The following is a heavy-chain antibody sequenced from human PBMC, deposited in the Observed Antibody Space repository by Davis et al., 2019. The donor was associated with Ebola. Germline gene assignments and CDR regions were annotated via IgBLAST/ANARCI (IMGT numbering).Heavy chain of an antibody. CDR2: TYYRSKWYN. V-gene: IGHV6-1*01. CDR1: GDSVSSHSAA. Sequence: SQTLSLTCAISGDSVSSHSAAWNWIRQSPSRGLEWPGRTYYRSKWYNDYAVSVKSRITINPDTSKNQFSLQLNSVTPEDTAVYYCARARYSSGWHYYYYGMDVWGQGTTVTVSS. J-gene: IGHJ6*02. D-gene: IGHD6-19*01. CDR3: ARARYSSGWHYYYYGMDV.